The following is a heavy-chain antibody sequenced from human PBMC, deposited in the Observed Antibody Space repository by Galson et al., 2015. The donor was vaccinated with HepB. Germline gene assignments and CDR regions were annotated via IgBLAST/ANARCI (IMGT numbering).Heavy chain of an antibody. V-gene: IGHV1-58*01. CDR1: RFTFTDSA. D-gene: IGHD5-12*01. CDR3: AAESGYDYGDALDI. J-gene: IGHJ3*02. Sequence: SVKVSCKASRFTFTDSAVQWVRQARGQGLEWIGWIVVGSGDTDYAQKFQERVTITRDMSTSTAYMELTSLRSEDTAVYYCAAESGYDYGDALDIWGQGTMVTVSP. CDR2: IVVGSGDT.